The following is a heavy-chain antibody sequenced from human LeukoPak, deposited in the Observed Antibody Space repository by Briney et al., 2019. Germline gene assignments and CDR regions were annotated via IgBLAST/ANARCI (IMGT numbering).Heavy chain of an antibody. CDR1: GFTFSSYG. J-gene: IGHJ4*02. D-gene: IGHD3-10*01. V-gene: IGHV3-30*03. Sequence: PGGSLRLSCAASGFTFSSYGMHWVRQAPGKGLEWVAVISYDGSNKYYADSVKGRFTISRDNSKNTLYLQMNSLRAEDTAVYYCATQGCYYGSGSFDYWGQGTLVTVSS. CDR2: ISYDGSNK. CDR3: ATQGCYYGSGSFDY.